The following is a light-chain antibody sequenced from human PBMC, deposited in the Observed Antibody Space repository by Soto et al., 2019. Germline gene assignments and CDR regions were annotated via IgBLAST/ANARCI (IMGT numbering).Light chain of an antibody. CDR1: QSVSSD. CDR3: QQYTNWPPLT. CDR2: DAS. Sequence: EIVMTQSPATLSVSPGEGATLSCRASQSVSSDLAWYQQKPGQAPRLLIYDASTRATGIPARFSGSGSGTEFTLTISSLQSEDFAVYYCQQYTNWPPLTFGGGTKVEI. J-gene: IGKJ4*01. V-gene: IGKV3-15*01.